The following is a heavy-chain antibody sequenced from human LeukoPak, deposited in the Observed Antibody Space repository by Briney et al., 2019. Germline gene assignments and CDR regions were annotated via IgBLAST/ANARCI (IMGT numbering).Heavy chain of an antibody. D-gene: IGHD6-19*01. Sequence: PGGSLRLSCAASGFTFSNYAMSWVRQAPGKGLEWVSGLSGSGATTYYADSVKGRFTISRDNSKNTLYLQMNSLRDEDTALYYCAKAGIGVVGYFDYWGQGTLVTVSS. J-gene: IGHJ4*02. CDR3: AKAGIGVVGYFDY. CDR1: GFTFSNYA. V-gene: IGHV3-23*01. CDR2: LSGSGATT.